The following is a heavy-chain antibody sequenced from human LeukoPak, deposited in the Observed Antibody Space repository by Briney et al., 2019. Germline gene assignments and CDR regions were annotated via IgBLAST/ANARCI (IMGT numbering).Heavy chain of an antibody. V-gene: IGHV3-33*06. Sequence: GGPLRLSCSASGFTFSSYGMHWVRQAPGKGLEWVAVIWYDGSNKYYADSVKGRFTISRDNSKNTLYLQMNSLRAEDTAVYYCAKDHYYDSSGPDYWGQGTLVTVSS. CDR3: AKDHYYDSSGPDY. CDR1: GFTFSSYG. J-gene: IGHJ4*02. CDR2: IWYDGSNK. D-gene: IGHD3-22*01.